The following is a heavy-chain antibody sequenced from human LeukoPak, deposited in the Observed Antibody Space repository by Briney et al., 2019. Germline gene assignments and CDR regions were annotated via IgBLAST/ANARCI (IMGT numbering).Heavy chain of an antibody. CDR3: ARDHPPVEAGDYYGMDV. J-gene: IGHJ6*02. CDR2: ISSSSSYI. Sequence: PGGSLRLSCAASGFTFSSYSMNWVRQAPGKGLEWVSSISSSSSYIYYADPVKGRFTISRDNAKNSLYLQMNSLRAEDTAVYYCARDHPPVEAGDYYGMDVWGQGTTVTVSS. D-gene: IGHD6-19*01. CDR1: GFTFSSYS. V-gene: IGHV3-21*01.